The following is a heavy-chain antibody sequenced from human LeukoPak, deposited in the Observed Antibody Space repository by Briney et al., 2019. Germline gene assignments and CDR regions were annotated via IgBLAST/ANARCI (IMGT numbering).Heavy chain of an antibody. J-gene: IGHJ6*03. V-gene: IGHV1-18*01. D-gene: IGHD1-7*01. CDR2: ISAYNGNT. CDR3: ARQITGTTSYYYYYMDV. CDR1: GYTFTSYG. Sequence: GASVKVSCKASGYTFTSYGISWVRQAPGQGLEWMGWISAYNGNTNYAQKLQGRVTMTTDTSTSTAYMELRGLRSDDTAVYYCARQITGTTSYYYYYMDVWGKGTTVTVSS.